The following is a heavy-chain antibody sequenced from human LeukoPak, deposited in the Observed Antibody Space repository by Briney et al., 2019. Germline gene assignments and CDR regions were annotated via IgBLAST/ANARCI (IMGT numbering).Heavy chain of an antibody. CDR2: ISAYNGNT. Sequence: ASVKVSCKAFGYTFTSYGISWVRQAPGQGLEWMGWISAYNGNTNYAQKLQGRVTMTTDTSTSTAYMELRSLRSDDTAVYYCARATYYYGSGSRLVWPDYWGQGTLVTVSS. V-gene: IGHV1-18*01. CDR1: GYTFTSYG. D-gene: IGHD3-10*01. J-gene: IGHJ4*02. CDR3: ARATYYYGSGSRLVWPDY.